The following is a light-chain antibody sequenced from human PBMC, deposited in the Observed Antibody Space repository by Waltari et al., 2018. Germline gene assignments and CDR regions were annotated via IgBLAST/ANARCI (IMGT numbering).Light chain of an antibody. Sequence: EIVLTQTPPTLSLSPGERATLSCRASQRVSNYLAWYQQRPGQAPRVLISDASGRATGSPTRCSGGRSGTDFTLTIISLQPEDSAVYYCQQRVHCPMYTFGQGTKLEIK. V-gene: IGKV3-11*01. CDR3: QQRVHCPMYT. CDR2: DAS. J-gene: IGKJ2*01. CDR1: QRVSNY.